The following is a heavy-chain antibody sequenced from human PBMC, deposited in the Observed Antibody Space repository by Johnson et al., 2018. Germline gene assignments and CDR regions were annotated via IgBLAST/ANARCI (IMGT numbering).Heavy chain of an antibody. D-gene: IGHD1-1*01. V-gene: IGHV3-7*01. J-gene: IGHJ5*01. Sequence: VQLVQSGGGLVQPGGSLRLSCLASGSTFRNDWMTWVRQAPGKGLEWVASIKFDGSDKKYVDSVKGRFAISGDNTKNSLSLEMNSLRVEGRSVYYCVRQLGWGRLDSWGQGTRVTVSS. CDR3: VRQLGWGRLDS. CDR2: IKFDGSDK. CDR1: GSTFRNDW.